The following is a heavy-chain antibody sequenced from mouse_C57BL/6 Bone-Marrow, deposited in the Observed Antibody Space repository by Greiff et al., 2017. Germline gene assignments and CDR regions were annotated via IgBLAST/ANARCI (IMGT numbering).Heavy chain of an antibody. D-gene: IGHD3-1*01. Sequence: EVKLVESGGGLVQPGGSLSLSCAASGFTFTDYYMSWVRQPPGKALEWLGFIRNKANGYTTEYSASVKGRFTISRDNSQSILYLQMNALRAEDSATYYCARYRGSWVDYWGQGTTLTVSS. CDR3: ARYRGSWVDY. J-gene: IGHJ2*01. CDR2: IRNKANGYTT. V-gene: IGHV7-3*01. CDR1: GFTFTDYY.